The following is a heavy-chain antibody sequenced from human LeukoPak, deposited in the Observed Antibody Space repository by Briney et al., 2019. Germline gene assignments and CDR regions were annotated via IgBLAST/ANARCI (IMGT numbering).Heavy chain of an antibody. J-gene: IGHJ4*02. D-gene: IGHD3-10*01. CDR1: GFTVSSNY. CDR3: ASRHYGSGSYYRAMPFDY. CDR2: IYSGGST. V-gene: IGHV3-66*01. Sequence: GGSLRLSCAASGFTVSSNYMSWVRQAPGKGLEWVSVIYSGGSTYYADSVKGRFTISRDNSKNTLYLQMNSLRAEDTAVYYCASRHYGSGSYYRAMPFDYWGQGTLVTVSS.